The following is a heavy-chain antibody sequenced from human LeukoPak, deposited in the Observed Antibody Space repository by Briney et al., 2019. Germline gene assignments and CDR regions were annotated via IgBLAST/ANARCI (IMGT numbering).Heavy chain of an antibody. Sequence: TGGSLRLSCAASGFTFSSYWMSWVRQAPGKGLEWVANIRQDGSEKYYVDSVEGRFTISRDNAKNSLYLQMNSLRAEDTAVYYCARIGLGYYYFDYWGQGTLVTVSS. CDR1: GFTFSSYW. J-gene: IGHJ4*02. CDR3: ARIGLGYYYFDY. CDR2: IRQDGSEK. V-gene: IGHV3-7*01. D-gene: IGHD1-26*01.